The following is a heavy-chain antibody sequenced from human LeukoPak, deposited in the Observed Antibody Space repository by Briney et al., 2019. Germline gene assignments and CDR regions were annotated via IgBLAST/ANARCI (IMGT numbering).Heavy chain of an antibody. CDR3: AIGSPYYYYGMDV. J-gene: IGHJ6*02. Sequence: GGSLRLSRGASGFTFSNNAMSWGRQAPGKGLEWVSTISSSGGSTYYADSVKGRFTISRDNSKNTLYLQMNSLRAEDTAVYYCAIGSPYYYYGMDVWGQGTTVTVSS. V-gene: IGHV3-23*01. CDR1: GFTFSNNA. CDR2: ISSSGGST. D-gene: IGHD6-25*01.